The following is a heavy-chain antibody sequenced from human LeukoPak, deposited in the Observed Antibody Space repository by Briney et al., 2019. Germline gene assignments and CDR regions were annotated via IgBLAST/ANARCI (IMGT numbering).Heavy chain of an antibody. CDR2: ISGDGGIT. V-gene: IGHV3-23*01. CDR1: EFTFNTYA. D-gene: IGHD3-16*02. Sequence: GGSLRLSCAASEFTFNTYAVSWVRQAPGKGLEWVSAISGDGGITYYADSVRGRFTISRDNSKSTLYLQMNSLRAEDTAVYYCAKAGGYHPYYFDNWGQGTLVTVSS. CDR3: AKAGGYHPYYFDN. J-gene: IGHJ4*02.